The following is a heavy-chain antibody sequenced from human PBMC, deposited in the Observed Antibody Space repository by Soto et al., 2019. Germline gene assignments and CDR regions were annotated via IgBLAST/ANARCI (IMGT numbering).Heavy chain of an antibody. CDR2: IRYSGGTP. D-gene: IGHD2-8*02. V-gene: IGHV1-46*01. Sequence: QVQLVQSGAEVKRPGASVKVSCKASGYTFTNYYMHWVRQAPGQGLESMGVIRYSGGTPTYAQKFQGRVTTARDTSTSTGYVELSSLTSEDTAVYYCERGVPYWATIGSFDYWVQGTLVTVSS. J-gene: IGHJ4*02. CDR3: ERGVPYWATIGSFDY. CDR1: GYTFTNYY.